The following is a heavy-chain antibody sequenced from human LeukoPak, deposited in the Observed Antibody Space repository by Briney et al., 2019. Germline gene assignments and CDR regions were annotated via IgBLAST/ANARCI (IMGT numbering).Heavy chain of an antibody. CDR3: ARDRDSSGYYYVGPDY. Sequence: GGSLRLSCAASGFTFSSYAMHWVRQAPGKGLEYFSAISSNGGSTYYANSVKGRFTISRDNSKNTLYLQMGSLRAEDMAVYYCARDRDSSGYYYVGPDYWGQGTLVTISS. D-gene: IGHD3-22*01. J-gene: IGHJ4*02. CDR2: ISSNGGST. V-gene: IGHV3-64*01. CDR1: GFTFSSYA.